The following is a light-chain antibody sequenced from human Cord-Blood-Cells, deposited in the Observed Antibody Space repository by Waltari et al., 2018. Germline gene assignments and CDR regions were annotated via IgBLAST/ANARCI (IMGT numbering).Light chain of an antibody. CDR3: SSYTSSSTVV. CDR1: SSDVGGYNY. J-gene: IGLJ2*01. Sequence: QSALTQPASVSGSPGQSITISCTGPSSDVGGYNYVPWYQQHPGNAPKLLIYEVSNRPSGVSNRFSGSKSGNTASLTISGLQAEDEADYYCSSYTSSSTVVFGGGTKLTVL. V-gene: IGLV2-14*01. CDR2: EVS.